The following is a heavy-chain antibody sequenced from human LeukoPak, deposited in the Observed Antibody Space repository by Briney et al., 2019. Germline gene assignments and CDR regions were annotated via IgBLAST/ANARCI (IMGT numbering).Heavy chain of an antibody. J-gene: IGHJ2*01. CDR3: ARYGSAVTGIHWYFDL. Sequence: GGYLRLSCAASGFTFSSYSMNWVRQAPGKGLEWVSSIHYSDNSVYYADSVKGRFTISRDNAKNSLFLQMNSLRVEDTAVYYCARYGSAVTGIHWYFDLWGRGTLVTVSS. V-gene: IGHV3-21*01. D-gene: IGHD2-21*02. CDR1: GFTFSSYS. CDR2: IHYSDNSV.